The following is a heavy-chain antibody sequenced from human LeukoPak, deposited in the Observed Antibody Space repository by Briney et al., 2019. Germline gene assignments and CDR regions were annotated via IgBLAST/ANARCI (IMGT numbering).Heavy chain of an antibody. CDR2: ISAYNGNT. CDR3: ARDGLEYCYDSSGYYFSDY. CDR1: GYTLTSYG. Sequence: ASVKVSCKASGYTLTSYGISWVRQAPGQGLEWMGWISAYNGNTDYAQKLQSRVTMTTDTSTSTAYMELRSLRSDDTAVYYCARDGLEYCYDSSGYYFSDYWGQGTLVTVSS. D-gene: IGHD3-22*01. V-gene: IGHV1-18*01. J-gene: IGHJ4*02.